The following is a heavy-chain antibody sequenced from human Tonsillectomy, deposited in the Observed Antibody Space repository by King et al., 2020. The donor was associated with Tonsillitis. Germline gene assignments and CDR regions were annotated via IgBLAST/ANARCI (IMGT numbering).Heavy chain of an antibody. Sequence: VQLVESGGDLVQRGGSLRLSCAASGFTFSSYAMSWVRQAPGKGLEWVSAISGSGGSTYYADSVKGRFTISRDNSKNTLYLQMNSLRAEDTAVYYCAKGGATQTGYHAPFDYWGQGTLVTVSS. CDR3: AKGGATQTGYHAPFDY. J-gene: IGHJ4*02. CDR1: GFTFSSYA. CDR2: ISGSGGST. V-gene: IGHV3-23*04. D-gene: IGHD3-9*01.